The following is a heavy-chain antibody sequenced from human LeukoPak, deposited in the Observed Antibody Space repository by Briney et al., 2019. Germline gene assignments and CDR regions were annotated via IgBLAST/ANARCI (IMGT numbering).Heavy chain of an antibody. CDR2: ISSSSSYI. J-gene: IGHJ4*02. V-gene: IGHV3-21*01. Sequence: PGGSLRLSCAASGFTFSSYSMNRVRQAPGKGLEWVSSISSSSSYIYYVDSVKGRFTISRDNAKNSLYLQMNSLRAEDTAVYYCAREIGGLLKVLDYWGQGTLVTVSS. CDR1: GFTFSSYS. D-gene: IGHD3-10*01. CDR3: AREIGGLLKVLDY.